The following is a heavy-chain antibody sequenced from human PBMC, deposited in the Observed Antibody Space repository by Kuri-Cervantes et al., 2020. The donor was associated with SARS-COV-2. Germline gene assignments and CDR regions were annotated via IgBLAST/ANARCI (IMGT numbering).Heavy chain of an antibody. CDR3: ARDLPSDYTYSSYYMDV. V-gene: IGHV4-61*02. D-gene: IGHD4/OR15-4a*01. CDR1: GGSVSSSPYS. CDR2: IYTSGST. Sequence: LRLSCTLSGGSVSSSPYSWGWIRQPPGKGLEWIGRIYTSGSTNYNPSLKSRVTMSVDTSKNQFSLELSSVTAADTAVYYCARDLPSDYTYSSYYMDVWGKGTTVTVSS. J-gene: IGHJ6*03.